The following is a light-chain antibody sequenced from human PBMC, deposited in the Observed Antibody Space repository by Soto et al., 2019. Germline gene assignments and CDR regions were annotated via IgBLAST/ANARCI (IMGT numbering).Light chain of an antibody. J-gene: IGKJ1*01. CDR3: LQYGNSVWT. V-gene: IGKV3-20*01. Sequence: EIVLTQSPGTLSLSPGERATLSCRASQSVYSNYLAWYQQRPGQTPRLLIHGAYSRATCIPDRFSGRGSGTDFTLTISRLEPEDFAVYYCLQYGNSVWTFGQGTKVEIK. CDR2: GAY. CDR1: QSVYSNY.